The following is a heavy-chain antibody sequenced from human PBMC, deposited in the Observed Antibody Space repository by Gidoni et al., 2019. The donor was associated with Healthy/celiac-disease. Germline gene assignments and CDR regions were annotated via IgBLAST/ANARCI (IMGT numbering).Heavy chain of an antibody. CDR2: ISYDGSNK. CDR3: AKGDYGDYGGAEYFQN. V-gene: IGHV3-30*18. Sequence: QVQLVDSGGGVVPPGRSLRLSCAASGFTFSRYGMHWVRQAPGKGLEWVAGISYDGSNKYYADSVKGRFTISRDNSKNTLDLQMNSLRAEDKAVYYCAKGDYGDYGGAEYFQNWGQGTLVTVSS. J-gene: IGHJ1*01. CDR1: GFTFSRYG. D-gene: IGHD4-17*01.